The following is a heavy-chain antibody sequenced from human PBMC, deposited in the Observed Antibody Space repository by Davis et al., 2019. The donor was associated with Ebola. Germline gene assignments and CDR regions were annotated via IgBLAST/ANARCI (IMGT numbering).Heavy chain of an antibody. CDR3: ARDRPLDFFFGDYYGMDV. V-gene: IGHV3-21*01. Sequence: PGGSLRLSCAASGFTFSTYSMSWVRQAPGKGLEWVSSISSDSDYIYYADSAKGRFTISRDNAKNSLYLQMNSLRAEDTALYYCARDRPLDFFFGDYYGMDVWGQGTTVTVSS. CDR2: ISSDSDYI. J-gene: IGHJ6*02. CDR1: GFTFSTYS. D-gene: IGHD3-16*01.